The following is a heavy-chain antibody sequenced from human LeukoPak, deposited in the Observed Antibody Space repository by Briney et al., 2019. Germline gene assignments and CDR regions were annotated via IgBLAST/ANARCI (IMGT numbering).Heavy chain of an antibody. CDR2: IIPIFGTA. V-gene: IGHV1-69*06. CDR1: GGTFSSYA. CDR3: AMNSYGQWSFDY. D-gene: IGHD5-18*01. Sequence: ASVKVSCKASGGTFSSYAISWVRQAPGQGLEWMGGIIPIFGTANYAQKFQGRVTITADKSTSTAYMELSSLRSEDTAVYYCAMNSYGQWSFDYWGQGTLVTVSS. J-gene: IGHJ4*02.